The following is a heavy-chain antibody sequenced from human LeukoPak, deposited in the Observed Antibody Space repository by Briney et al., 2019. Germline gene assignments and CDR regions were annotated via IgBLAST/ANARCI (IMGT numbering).Heavy chain of an antibody. D-gene: IGHD6-19*01. J-gene: IGHJ4*02. Sequence: GGSLRLSCAASELVFDDYTMHWVRQAPGKGLEWVSLISWDGGTTYYGDSVKGRFTISRDNSKSSLFLQMDSLRTEDTALYYCAKLAVAGTIHDYWGQGTLVTVSS. CDR1: ELVFDDYT. V-gene: IGHV3-43*01. CDR2: ISWDGGTT. CDR3: AKLAVAGTIHDY.